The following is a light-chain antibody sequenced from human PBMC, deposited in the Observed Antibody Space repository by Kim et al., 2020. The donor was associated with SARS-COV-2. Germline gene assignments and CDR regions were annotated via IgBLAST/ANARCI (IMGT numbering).Light chain of an antibody. V-gene: IGLV3-21*04. Sequence: APGQTAKSTCGGNNNGSKSVHWYQQKPGQAPVLVIYYGDDRPSGIPERFSGSSSGNTATLTLSRVEAGDEADYYCQVWDSSSDHNVFGTGTKVTVL. CDR1: NNGSKS. CDR2: YGD. CDR3: QVWDSSSDHNV. J-gene: IGLJ1*01.